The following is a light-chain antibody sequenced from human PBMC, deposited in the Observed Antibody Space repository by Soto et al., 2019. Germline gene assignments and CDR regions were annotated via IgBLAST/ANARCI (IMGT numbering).Light chain of an antibody. CDR3: QQSYIDRMCT. J-gene: IGKJ2*02. CDR1: QSIGSY. Sequence: DIQMTQSPSALSASVGDRVIITCRASQSIGSYLNWYQQQPGKAPKLLIYAASSLHTGVPSRFSGSGSGTDFTLTISSLQPEDFATYYCQQSYIDRMCTFGQGTKLEIK. CDR2: AAS. V-gene: IGKV1-39*01.